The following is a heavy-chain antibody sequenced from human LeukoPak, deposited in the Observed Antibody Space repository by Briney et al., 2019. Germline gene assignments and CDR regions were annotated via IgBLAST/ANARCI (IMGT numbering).Heavy chain of an antibody. CDR1: GYTFTSYG. J-gene: IGHJ4*02. Sequence: ASVKVSCKASGYTFTSYGISWVRQAPGQGLEWMGWISAYNGNTNYAQKLQGRVTMTTDTSTSTAYMELRSLRSDDTAVYYCARAYYYDSSGYYPSRFDYWGQGTLVTVSS. CDR2: ISAYNGNT. D-gene: IGHD3-22*01. CDR3: ARAYYYDSSGYYPSRFDY. V-gene: IGHV1-18*01.